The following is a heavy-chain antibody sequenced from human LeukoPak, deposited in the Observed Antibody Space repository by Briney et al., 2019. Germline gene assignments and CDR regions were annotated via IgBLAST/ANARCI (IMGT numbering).Heavy chain of an antibody. Sequence: SETLSLTCTVSGASISSGNFYLNWIRQPAGKGLAWIGRIYTSGRTNSNPSLKSRVTISVDVSKNQISLRLSSVTAADTAVYYSVREPSYHGSGTLYFDYWGQGTLVTVSS. D-gene: IGHD3-10*01. J-gene: IGHJ4*02. CDR3: VREPSYHGSGTLYFDY. CDR1: GASISSGNFY. CDR2: IYTSGRT. V-gene: IGHV4-61*02.